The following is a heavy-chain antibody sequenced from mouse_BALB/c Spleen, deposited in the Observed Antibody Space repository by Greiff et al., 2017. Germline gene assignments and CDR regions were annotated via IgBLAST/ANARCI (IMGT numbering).Heavy chain of an antibody. Sequence: EVQRVESGGGLVKPGGSLKLSCAASGFAFSSYDMSWVRQTPGKRLEWVAYISSGGGSTYYPDTVKGRFTISRDNAKNTLYLQMSSLKSEDTAMYYCARYDYSWFAYWGQGTLVTVSA. CDR3: ARYDYSWFAY. CDR1: GFAFSSYD. D-gene: IGHD2-4*01. V-gene: IGHV5-12-1*01. CDR2: ISSGGGST. J-gene: IGHJ3*01.